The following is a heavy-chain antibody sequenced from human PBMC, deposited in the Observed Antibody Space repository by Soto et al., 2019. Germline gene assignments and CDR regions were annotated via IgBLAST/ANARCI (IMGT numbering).Heavy chain of an antibody. V-gene: IGHV4-4*02. J-gene: IGHJ4*02. CDR2: IYHSGTT. CDR1: GDSISSGNW. Sequence: QVQLQESGPGLVKPSGTLSLTCSVSGDSISSGNWWTWVRQPPGKGLEWIGEIYHSGTTNYSPSLKSRVTISVDKSKNQFSRKLTSVTAADTAVYYCAREPNYGGNAGYFDYWGQGTLVTVSP. CDR3: AREPNYGGNAGYFDY. D-gene: IGHD4-17*01.